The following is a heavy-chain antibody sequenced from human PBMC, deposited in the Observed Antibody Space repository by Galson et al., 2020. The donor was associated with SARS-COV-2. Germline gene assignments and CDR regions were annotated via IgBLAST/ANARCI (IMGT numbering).Heavy chain of an antibody. V-gene: IGHV1-2*02. CDR3: ARVGVAGTGDYYYGMDV. CDR1: GYTFTSYY. Sequence: ASVQVSCKASGYTFTSYYMHWVRQAPGQGLEWMGWINPNSGSTNYAQKFQGRVTMTRDTSISTAYMELSRLRSDDTAVYYWARVGVAGTGDYYYGMDVWGQGTMVTVSS. J-gene: IGHJ6*02. CDR2: INPNSGST. D-gene: IGHD6-19*01.